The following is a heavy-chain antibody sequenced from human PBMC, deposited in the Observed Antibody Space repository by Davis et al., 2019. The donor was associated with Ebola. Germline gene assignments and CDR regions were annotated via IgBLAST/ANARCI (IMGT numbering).Heavy chain of an antibody. D-gene: IGHD5-24*01. Sequence: HSQTLSLTCVISGDSVSGGSGAWNWIRQSPSRGLEWLGRTYYKSKWYNDYAASVKSRITINPDTSKNQFTLQLTSVTPEDTAVYYCARGWLRTGFDSWGQGTLVTVSS. V-gene: IGHV6-1*01. CDR1: GDSVSGGSGA. CDR2: TYYKSKWYN. J-gene: IGHJ4*02. CDR3: ARGWLRTGFDS.